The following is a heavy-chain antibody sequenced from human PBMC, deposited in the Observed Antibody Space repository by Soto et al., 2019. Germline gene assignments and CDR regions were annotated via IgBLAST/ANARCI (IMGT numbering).Heavy chain of an antibody. CDR3: ARGTWDLRFDP. V-gene: IGHV4-34*01. CDR1: GGSFSGYY. CDR2: INHNGGS. J-gene: IGHJ5*02. D-gene: IGHD1-26*01. Sequence: VQLQQWGAGLLKPSETLSLTCAVYGGSFSGYYWSWIRQTPGKGLEWIGEINHNGGSNYDPSLNERVSISLDTSKNQFTLRLTSVTAADTAVYYCARGTWDLRFDPWGQGTPVTVSS.